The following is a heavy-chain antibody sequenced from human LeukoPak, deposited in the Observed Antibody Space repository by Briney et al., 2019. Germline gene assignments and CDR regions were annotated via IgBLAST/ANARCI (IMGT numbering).Heavy chain of an antibody. D-gene: IGHD6-13*01. J-gene: IGHJ5*02. CDR1: GFTFSSYA. CDR2: ISGSGGST. CDR3: AKSFQAAAVDNWFDP. V-gene: IGHV3-23*01. Sequence: GGSLRLSCAASGFTFSSYAMSWVRQAPGKGLKWVSVISGSGGSTYYADSVKGRFTISRDNSKNTLYLQMNSLRAEDTAVYYCAKSFQAAAVDNWFDPWGQGTLVTVSS.